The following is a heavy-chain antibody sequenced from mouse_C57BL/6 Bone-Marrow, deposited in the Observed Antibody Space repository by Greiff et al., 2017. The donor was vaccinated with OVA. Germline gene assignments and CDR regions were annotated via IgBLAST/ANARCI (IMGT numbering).Heavy chain of an antibody. Sequence: EVQLQESGAELVRPGASVKLSCTASGFNIKDDYMHWVKQRPEQGLEWIGWIDPENGDTEYASKFHGKATITADTSSNTAYLQLSSLTSEDTAVYYCTTSDYYGSSSYWGQGTTLTVSS. CDR2: IDPENGDT. J-gene: IGHJ2*01. CDR3: TTSDYYGSSSY. D-gene: IGHD1-1*01. CDR1: GFNIKDDY. V-gene: IGHV14-4*01.